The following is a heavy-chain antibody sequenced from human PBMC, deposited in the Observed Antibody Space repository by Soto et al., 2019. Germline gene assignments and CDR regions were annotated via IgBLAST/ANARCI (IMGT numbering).Heavy chain of an antibody. CDR1: GGTFSSYA. D-gene: IGHD2-15*01. V-gene: IGHV1-69*06. CDR3: ARVPIGYCSGGSCYSDYYYYGMDV. CDR2: IIPIFGTA. Sequence: QVQLVQSGAEVKKPGSSVKVSCKASGGTFSSYAISWVRQAPGQGLEWMGGIIPIFGTANYAQKFQGRVTSTADKSTSTAYMELSSLRSEDTAVYYCARVPIGYCSGGSCYSDYYYYGMDVWGQGTTVTVSS. J-gene: IGHJ6*02.